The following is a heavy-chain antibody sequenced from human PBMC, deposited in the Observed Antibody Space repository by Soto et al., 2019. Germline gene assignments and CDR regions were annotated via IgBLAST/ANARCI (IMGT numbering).Heavy chain of an antibody. CDR3: AKDAVSGDGIWLLDS. CDR1: GFTFTNYA. V-gene: IGHV3-23*01. D-gene: IGHD2-21*01. J-gene: IGHJ4*02. CDR2: LLRSGSTT. Sequence: GGSLRLSCAASGFTFTNYAMTWARQAPGKGLEWVSSLLRSGSTTYYADSVKGRFTISSDISANSLYLQMDSLRAEDTAVYYCAKDAVSGDGIWLLDSWGQGTVVTSPQ.